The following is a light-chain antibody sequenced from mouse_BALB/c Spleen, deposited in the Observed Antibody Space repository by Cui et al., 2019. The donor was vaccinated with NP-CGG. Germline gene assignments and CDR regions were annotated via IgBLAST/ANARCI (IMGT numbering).Light chain of an antibody. J-gene: IGLJ1*01. Sequence: QAVVTRESALTTSPGETLPLTCRSSTGAVTTSNYANWVQEKPDHLFTGLIGGTKNRAPGVPARFSGSLIGDKAALTIIGTQTEDEAIYFCALWYSNHWVFGGGTKLTVL. V-gene: IGLV1*01. CDR3: ALWYSNHWV. CDR2: GTK. CDR1: TGAVTTSNY.